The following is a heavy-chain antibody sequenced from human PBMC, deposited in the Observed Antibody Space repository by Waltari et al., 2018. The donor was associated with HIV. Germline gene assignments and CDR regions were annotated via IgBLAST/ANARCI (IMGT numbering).Heavy chain of an antibody. CDR1: GGSITSSNYY. Sequence: QLQLQESGPGLVKPSETLSLTCTVSGGSITSSNYYWGWLRQPPGKGLEWIGSIDYSGSPYYNPSLKSRVTISIDTSKNQFSLKLSSVTAADTAVYYCARHRRNDIGDYWGQGTLVTVSS. CDR3: ARHRRNDIGDY. J-gene: IGHJ4*02. D-gene: IGHD3-9*01. V-gene: IGHV4-39*01. CDR2: IDYSGSP.